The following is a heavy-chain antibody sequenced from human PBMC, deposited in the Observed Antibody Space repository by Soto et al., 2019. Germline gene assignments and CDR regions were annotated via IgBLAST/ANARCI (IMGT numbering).Heavy chain of an antibody. CDR3: ARALSSAAGLYFDF. J-gene: IGHJ4*02. V-gene: IGHV4-4*07. CDR2: IHTTDGT. CDR1: VGSIISYY. D-gene: IGHD6-13*01. Sequence: PSETLSLTCTFSVGSIISYYWSWIRQPAGKGMEWIGRIHTTDGTNYNPSLKSRVTMSIDTSNNQFSLKLNSLTAADTAVYYCARALSSAAGLYFDFWGQGTLVTVSS.